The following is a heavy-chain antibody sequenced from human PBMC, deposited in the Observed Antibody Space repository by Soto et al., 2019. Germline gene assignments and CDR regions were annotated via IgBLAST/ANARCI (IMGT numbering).Heavy chain of an antibody. V-gene: IGHV4-4*07. CDR3: ASGSLTYYDSSGYIY. D-gene: IGHD3-22*01. CDR2: IYTSGST. Sequence: SETLSLTCSVSGGSISSYYWSWIRQPAGKGLEWIGRIYTSGSTNYNPSLKSRVTMSVDTSKNQFSLKLSSVTAADTAVYYCASGSLTYYDSSGYIYWGQGTLVTVSS. J-gene: IGHJ4*02. CDR1: GGSISSYY.